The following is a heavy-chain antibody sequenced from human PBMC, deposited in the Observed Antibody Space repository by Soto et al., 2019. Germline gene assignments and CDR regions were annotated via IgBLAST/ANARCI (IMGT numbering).Heavy chain of an antibody. J-gene: IGHJ4*02. D-gene: IGHD2-21*01. V-gene: IGHV3-23*01. CDR1: GFTFSSYA. CDR2: ISGSGGST. Sequence: EVQLLESGGGLVQPGGSLRLSCAASGFTFSSYAMSWVRQAPGKGLEWVSAISGSGGSTYYADSVKGRFTISRDNSKNTLYLQMNSLRAEDTAVYYCAKDPTISSILWWAPLFDYWGQGTLVTVSS. CDR3: AKDPTISSILWWAPLFDY.